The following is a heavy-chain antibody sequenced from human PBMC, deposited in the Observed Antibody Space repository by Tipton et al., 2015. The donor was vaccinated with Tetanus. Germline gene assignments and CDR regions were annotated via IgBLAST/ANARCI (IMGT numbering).Heavy chain of an antibody. Sequence: SLRLSCVDSAITFSTYAMSWVRQAPGKGLEWVSGISRSGGSTYYADSVKGRFTISRDNSQRTLFLQMSSLGAEDTAVYFCANMDTYFSHGRDVWGQGTTVTVSS. D-gene: IGHD3-10*01. CDR2: ISRSGGST. V-gene: IGHV3-23*01. CDR3: ANMDTYFSHGRDV. CDR1: AITFSTYA. J-gene: IGHJ6*02.